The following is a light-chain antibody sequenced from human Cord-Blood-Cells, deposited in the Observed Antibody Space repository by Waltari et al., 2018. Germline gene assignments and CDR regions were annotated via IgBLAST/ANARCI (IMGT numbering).Light chain of an antibody. V-gene: IGKV1-33*01. CDR3: QQYDNIPSLT. CDR2: DAS. Sequence: DFQMTQSPSSLSASVGDRVTITCQASQDISNYLNWYQHKPEKAPKLLIYDASNLETGVASRLSGSGSGTDFTFTISSLQPEAIATYYCQQYDNIPSLTFGGGTKVEIK. J-gene: IGKJ4*01. CDR1: QDISNY.